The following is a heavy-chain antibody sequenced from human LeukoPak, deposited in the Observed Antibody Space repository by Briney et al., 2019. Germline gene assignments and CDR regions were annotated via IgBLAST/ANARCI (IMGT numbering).Heavy chain of an antibody. D-gene: IGHD4-23*01. CDR1: GGSISSGGYY. J-gene: IGHJ4*02. Sequence: SQTLSLTCTVSGGSISSGGYYWSWIRQHPGKGLEWIGYIYFSGSTYYNPSLKSRVTISVDTSKNQFSLKLSSVTAADTAVCYCARGDYGGENFDYWGQGTLVTVSS. V-gene: IGHV4-31*03. CDR3: ARGDYGGENFDY. CDR2: IYFSGST.